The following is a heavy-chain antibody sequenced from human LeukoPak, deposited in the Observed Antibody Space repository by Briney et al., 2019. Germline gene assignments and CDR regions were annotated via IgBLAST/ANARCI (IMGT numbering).Heavy chain of an antibody. CDR3: ARARAYDSSGYYYFDY. D-gene: IGHD3-22*01. CDR2: ISSSSSYI. Sequence: PGGSLRLSCAASGFTFSSYSMNWVRQAPGKGLEWVSSISSSSSYIYYADSVKGRFTISRDNAKNPLYLQMNSLRAEDTAVYYCARARAYDSSGYYYFDYWGQGTLVTVSS. J-gene: IGHJ4*02. CDR1: GFTFSSYS. V-gene: IGHV3-21*01.